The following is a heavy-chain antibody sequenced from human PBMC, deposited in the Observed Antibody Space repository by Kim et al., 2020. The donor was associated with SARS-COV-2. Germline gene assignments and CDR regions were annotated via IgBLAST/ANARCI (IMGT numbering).Heavy chain of an antibody. V-gene: IGHV3-64D*06. CDR3: VKDLYRDGPAARGFFDY. CDR2: ISSNGGST. CDR1: GFTFSSYA. D-gene: IGHD6-6*01. J-gene: IGHJ4*02. Sequence: GGSLRLSCSASGFTFSSYAMHWVRQAPGKGLEYVSAISSNGGSTYYADSVKGRFTISRDNSKNTLYLQMSSLRAEDTAVYYCVKDLYRDGPAARGFFDYWGQGTLVTVSS.